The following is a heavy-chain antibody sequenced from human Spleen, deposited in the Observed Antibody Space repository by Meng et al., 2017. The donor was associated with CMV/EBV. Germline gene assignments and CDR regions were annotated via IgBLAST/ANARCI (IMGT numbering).Heavy chain of an antibody. J-gene: IGHJ5*02. CDR3: ARIWHYDFSSGTGGGFGP. V-gene: IGHV1-46*01. CDR1: GYSFPSYY. Sequence: ASVKVSCKASGYSFPSYYIHWVRQAPGQRLEWMGVINPISADTTYAQNFQGRVTMTRDTSTSTVYMDLSSLRSEDTAMYYCARIWHYDFSSGTGGGFGPWGQGTLVNVSS. D-gene: IGHD3-3*01. CDR2: INPISADT.